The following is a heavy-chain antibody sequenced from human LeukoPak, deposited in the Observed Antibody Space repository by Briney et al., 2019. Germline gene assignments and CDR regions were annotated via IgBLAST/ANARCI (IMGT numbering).Heavy chain of an antibody. J-gene: IGHJ3*02. CDR3: AFEIGRSQGAFDI. D-gene: IGHD1-26*01. Sequence: GGSLRLSCVASGFTFSKYAMPWVRQTPGKGLEWVAAIWNDGSDENYADSVKGRFTISSDNSKNTLYLQMNSLRAEDTAVYYCAFEIGRSQGAFDIWGQGTMITVSS. CDR1: GFTFSKYA. CDR2: IWNDGSDE. V-gene: IGHV3-33*01.